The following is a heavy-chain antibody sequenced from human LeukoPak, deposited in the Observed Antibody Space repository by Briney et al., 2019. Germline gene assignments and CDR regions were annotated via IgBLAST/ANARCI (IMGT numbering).Heavy chain of an antibody. J-gene: IGHJ5*01. CDR3: AKALYTRRYTSDS. D-gene: IGHD1-26*01. V-gene: IGHV3-33*06. Sequence: GGSLRLSCAASGFTFSSYGMHWFRQAPGKGLEWVSVIWYDGSNKYYADSVKGRFTISRDNSKNTLYLQMNSLTAAVSAASSCAKALYTRRYTSDSSALGTLATASP. CDR1: GFTFSSYG. CDR2: IWYDGSNK.